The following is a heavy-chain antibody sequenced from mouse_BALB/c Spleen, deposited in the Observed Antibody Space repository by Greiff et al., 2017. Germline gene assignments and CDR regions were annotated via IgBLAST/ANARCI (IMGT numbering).Heavy chain of an antibody. CDR3: ARGLRLRAMDY. J-gene: IGHJ4*01. CDR1: GYSITSGYY. Sequence: VQLKESGPGLVKPSQSLSLTCSVTGYSITSGYYWNWIRQFPGNKLEWMGYISYDGSNNYNPSLKNRISITRDTSKNQFFLKLNSVTTEDTATYYCARGLRLRAMDYWGQGTSVTVSS. CDR2: ISYDGSN. D-gene: IGHD1-2*01. V-gene: IGHV3-6*02.